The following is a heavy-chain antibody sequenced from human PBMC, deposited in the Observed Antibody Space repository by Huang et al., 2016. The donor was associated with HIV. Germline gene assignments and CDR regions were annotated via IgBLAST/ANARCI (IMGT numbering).Heavy chain of an antibody. CDR2: FNPEVGEK. CDR1: GYTVTELS. CDR3: ATGSTVDFDY. V-gene: IGHV1-24*01. J-gene: IGHJ4*02. D-gene: IGHD5-12*01. Sequence: QVQLVQSGAEVKKPGASVKVSCKVSGYTVTELSIYWVRQAPGKGLEWMGVFNPEVGEKVYTHTLQGRLTMTDDTSTDTAYMELRSLRHEDTAVYYCATGSTVDFDYWGQGTLVTVSS.